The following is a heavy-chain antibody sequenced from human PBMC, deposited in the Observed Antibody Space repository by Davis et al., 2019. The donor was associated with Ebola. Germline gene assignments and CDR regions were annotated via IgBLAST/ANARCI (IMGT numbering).Heavy chain of an antibody. CDR1: GGSFSGYY. CDR3: ARVGGDYYGINWFDP. D-gene: IGHD3-10*01. CDR2: IYYSGST. Sequence: SETLSLTCAVYGGSFSGYYWSWIRQPPGKGLEWIAYIYYSGSTKYNPSLKSRVTISVDTSKNQFSLKLSSVTAADTAVYYCARVGGDYYGINWFDPWGQGTLVTVSS. J-gene: IGHJ5*02. V-gene: IGHV4-59*01.